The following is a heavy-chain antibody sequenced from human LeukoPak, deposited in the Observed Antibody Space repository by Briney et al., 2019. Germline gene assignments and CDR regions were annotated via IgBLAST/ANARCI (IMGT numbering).Heavy chain of an antibody. CDR1: GGSISSYY. Sequence: SETLSLTCTVSGGSISSYYWSWIRQPPGKGLEWIGYIYYSGSTNYNPSLKSRVTISVDTSKNQFSLKLSSVTATDTAVYYCARAVYSSRWFDPWGQGTLVTVSS. CDR2: IYYSGST. D-gene: IGHD6-13*01. J-gene: IGHJ5*02. V-gene: IGHV4-59*01. CDR3: ARAVYSSRWFDP.